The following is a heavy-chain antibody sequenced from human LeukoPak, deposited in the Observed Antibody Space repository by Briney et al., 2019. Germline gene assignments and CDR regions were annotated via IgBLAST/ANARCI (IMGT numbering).Heavy chain of an antibody. CDR3: ARVPETMLVVPELEY. CDR2: ISAYNGNT. J-gene: IGHJ4*02. D-gene: IGHD3-22*01. Sequence: ASVKVSCKASGYTFTSYGISWVRQAPGQGLEWMGWISAYNGNTNYAQKLQGRVTMTTDTSTSTAYMELRSLRSDDTAVYYCARVPETMLVVPELEYWGQGTLVTVSS. CDR1: GYTFTSYG. V-gene: IGHV1-18*01.